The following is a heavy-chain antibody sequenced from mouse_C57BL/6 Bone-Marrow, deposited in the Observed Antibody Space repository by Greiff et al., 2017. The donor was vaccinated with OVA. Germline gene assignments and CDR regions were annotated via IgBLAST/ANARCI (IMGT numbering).Heavy chain of an antibody. J-gene: IGHJ2*01. CDR2: IRNKANGYTT. D-gene: IGHD2-2*01. CDR1: GFTFTDYY. CDR3: ARYGLRQTFDY. V-gene: IGHV7-3*01. Sequence: EVQLMESGGGLVQPGGSLSLSCAASGFTFTDYYMSWVRQPPGKALEWLGFIRNKANGYTTEYSASVKGRFTISRDNSQSILYLQMNALRAEDSATYYCARYGLRQTFDYWGQGTTLTVSS.